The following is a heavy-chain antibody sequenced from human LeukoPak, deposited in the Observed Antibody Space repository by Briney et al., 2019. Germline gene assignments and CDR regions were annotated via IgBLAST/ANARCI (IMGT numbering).Heavy chain of an antibody. J-gene: IGHJ4*02. V-gene: IGHV4-59*08. D-gene: IGHD1-26*01. CDR3: AKHVTTATPEWADS. Sequence: SETLFLTCTVSGGSISSYYWSWIRQPPGKGLEWIGYISYSGTTNYNPSLKSRVTVSVDTSKNQFSLKLSSVTAADTAVYFCAKHVTTATPEWADSWGQGTLVTVSS. CDR1: GGSISSYY. CDR2: ISYSGTT.